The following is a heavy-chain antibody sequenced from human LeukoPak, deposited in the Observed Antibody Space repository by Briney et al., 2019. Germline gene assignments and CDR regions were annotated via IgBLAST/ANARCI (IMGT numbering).Heavy chain of an antibody. V-gene: IGHV5-51*01. CDR1: GYSFTSYW. Sequence: GESLKISCKGSGYSFTSYWIGWVRQMPGKGLEWMGIIYPGDSDTRYSPSFQGQVTISADKSISTAYLQWSSLKASDTAMYYCARPYCSGGSCYSPFDYWGQGTLVTVSS. CDR3: ARPYCSGGSCYSPFDY. J-gene: IGHJ4*02. CDR2: IYPGDSDT. D-gene: IGHD2-15*01.